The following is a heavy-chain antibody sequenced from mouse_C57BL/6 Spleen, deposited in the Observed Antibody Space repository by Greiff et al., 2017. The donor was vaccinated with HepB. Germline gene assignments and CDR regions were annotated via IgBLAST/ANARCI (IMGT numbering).Heavy chain of an antibody. Sequence: VQLQQPGAELVKPGASVKLSCKASGYTFTSYWMQWVKQRPGQGLEWIGEIDPSDSYTNYNQKFKGKATLTVDTSSSTAYMQLSSLTSEDAAVYYCASPYLGWFAYWGQGTLVTVSA. CDR2: IDPSDSYT. J-gene: IGHJ3*01. D-gene: IGHD5-5*01. CDR1: GYTFTSYW. V-gene: IGHV1-50*01. CDR3: ASPYLGWFAY.